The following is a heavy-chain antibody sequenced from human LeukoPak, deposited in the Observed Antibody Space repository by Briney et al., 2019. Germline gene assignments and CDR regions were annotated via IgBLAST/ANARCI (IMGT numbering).Heavy chain of an antibody. CDR1: GGTFSSYA. CDR2: IIPIFGTA. Sequence: GASVKVSCKASGGTFSSYAISWVRQAPGQGLEWMGGIIPIFGTANYAQKFQGRVTITSDNSMSTAYMELSSLRSEDTAVYYCARVPTGATGGERSLRGYYYYYYMDVWGKGTTVTVSS. J-gene: IGHJ6*03. CDR3: ARVPTGATGGERSLRGYYYYYYMDV. V-gene: IGHV1-69*06. D-gene: IGHD5-24*01.